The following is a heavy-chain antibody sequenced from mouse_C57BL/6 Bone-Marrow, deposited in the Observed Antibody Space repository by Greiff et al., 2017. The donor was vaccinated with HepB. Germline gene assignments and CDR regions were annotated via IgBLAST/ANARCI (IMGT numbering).Heavy chain of an antibody. V-gene: IGHV5-16*01. J-gene: IGHJ1*03. Sequence: DVQLVESEGGLVQPGRSMKLSCTASGFTFSDYYMAWVRQVPEKGLEWVANINYDGSSTYYLDSLKSRFIISRDNAKNILYLQMSSLKSEDTATYYCAREGGPYSNYNWYFDVWGTGTTVTVSS. CDR3: AREGGPYSNYNWYFDV. D-gene: IGHD2-5*01. CDR1: GFTFSDYY. CDR2: INYDGSST.